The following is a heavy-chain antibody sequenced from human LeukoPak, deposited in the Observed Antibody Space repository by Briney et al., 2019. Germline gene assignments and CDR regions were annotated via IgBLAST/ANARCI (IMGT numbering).Heavy chain of an antibody. CDR2: INPSGGST. J-gene: IGHJ4*02. Sequence: EASVKVSCKASGYTFTSYYMHWVRQAPGQGLEWMGIINPSGGSTSYAQKFQGRVTMTRDTSTSTVYMELSSLRSEDTAVYYCARDSVAVSIAALFDYWGQGTLVTVSS. CDR3: ARDSVAVSIAALFDY. CDR1: GYTFTSYY. D-gene: IGHD2/OR15-2a*01. V-gene: IGHV1-46*01.